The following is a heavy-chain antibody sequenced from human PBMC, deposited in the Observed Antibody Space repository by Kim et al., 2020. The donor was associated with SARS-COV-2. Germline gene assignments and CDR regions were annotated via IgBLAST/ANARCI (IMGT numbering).Heavy chain of an antibody. CDR2: IYGDGRT. V-gene: IGHV3-53*01. CDR1: GFTVSSNF. Sequence: GGSLRLSCAASGFTVSSNFMSWIRQAPGKGLECISIIYGDGRTYYADSVKGRFTISRDNSQNTLYLQMNSLRADDTAVYYCARYVDCLVGSCSSDDAFDIWDQGTMFPVS. D-gene: IGHD2-15*01. CDR3: ARYVDCLVGSCSSDDAFDI. J-gene: IGHJ3*02.